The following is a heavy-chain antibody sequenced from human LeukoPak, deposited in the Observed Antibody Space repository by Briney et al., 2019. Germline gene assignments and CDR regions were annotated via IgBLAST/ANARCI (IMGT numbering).Heavy chain of an antibody. CDR3: ARDLVTRGYSYGIPLYGMDV. J-gene: IGHJ6*02. V-gene: IGHV3-53*01. Sequence: PGGSLRLSCAASGFTVSSSYMIWVRQAPGKGLEWVSVIYSGGSTYYADSVKGRFTISRDNSKNTLYLQMNSLRAEDTAEDYCARDLVTRGYSYGIPLYGMDVWGQGTTVTVSS. CDR1: GFTVSSSY. D-gene: IGHD5-18*01. CDR2: IYSGGST.